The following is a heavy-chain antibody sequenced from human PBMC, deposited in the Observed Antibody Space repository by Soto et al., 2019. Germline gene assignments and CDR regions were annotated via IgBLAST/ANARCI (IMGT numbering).Heavy chain of an antibody. CDR3: AIDSGYGSRSSVNHYLDY. D-gene: IGHD3-10*01. Sequence: EVQLVQSGGGLVQPGGSLRLSCEASGFTFGVYWMSWVRQAPGKGLEWLGTIKFDASEKKYVDSVKGRFTMSRDNAKNSLYLKMDSLRADDTAVYYCAIDSGYGSRSSVNHYLDYWGHGTLVTVSS. CDR1: GFTFGVYW. J-gene: IGHJ4*01. CDR2: IKFDASEK. V-gene: IGHV3-7*01.